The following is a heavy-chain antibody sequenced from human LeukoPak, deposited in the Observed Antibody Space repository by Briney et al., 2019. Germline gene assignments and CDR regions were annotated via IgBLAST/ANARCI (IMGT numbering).Heavy chain of an antibody. D-gene: IGHD3-22*01. Sequence: PGGSLRVSCPASGYTFSSYSINWVRQAPGKGLEWVSSISVRSNYIYHADSVRGRFRISRDDARDSLYLQMNSLRAEDTAVYYCVRLRRNSDTSGFYYYYDFWGQGTLVTVSS. CDR1: GYTFSSYS. CDR3: VRLRRNSDTSGFYYYYDF. CDR2: ISVRSNYI. J-gene: IGHJ4*02. V-gene: IGHV3-21*01.